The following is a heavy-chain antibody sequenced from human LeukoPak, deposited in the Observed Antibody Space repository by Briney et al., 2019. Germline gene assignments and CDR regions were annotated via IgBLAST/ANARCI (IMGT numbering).Heavy chain of an antibody. Sequence: ASVKVSCKASGYTFTNYWIHWVRQAPGQGLEWIGVMSPLSLYTSYAQKFQGRVTLTRDTSISSAYMELNSLTPDDTAVYFCARLRGDFDYWGQGTLVTVSS. V-gene: IGHV1-2*02. CDR3: ARLRGDFDY. J-gene: IGHJ4*02. CDR1: GYTFTNYW. CDR2: MSPLSLYT.